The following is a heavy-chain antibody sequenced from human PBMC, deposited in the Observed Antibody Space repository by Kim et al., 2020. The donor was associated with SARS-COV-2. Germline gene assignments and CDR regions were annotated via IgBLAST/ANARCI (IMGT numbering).Heavy chain of an antibody. CDR3: ARLSSRGGDF. V-gene: IGHV3-21*01. CDR2: I. D-gene: IGHD2-15*01. Sequence: IYYADSVKGRFTISRDNAKNSRYRQMNSLRAEDTAVYYCARLSSRGGDFWGQGTTVTVSS. J-gene: IGHJ6*02.